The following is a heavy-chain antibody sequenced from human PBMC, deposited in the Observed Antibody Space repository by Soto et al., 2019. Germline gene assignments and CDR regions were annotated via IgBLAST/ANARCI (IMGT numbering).Heavy chain of an antibody. Sequence: GGSLRLSCAASGFTFDDYAMHWVRQAPGKGLEWVSGISWNSGSIGYADSVKGRFTISRDNAKNSLYLQMNSLRAEDTALYYCAKRITGTTGPFDYWGQGTLVTVSS. CDR2: ISWNSGSI. D-gene: IGHD1-7*01. V-gene: IGHV3-9*01. CDR3: AKRITGTTGPFDY. J-gene: IGHJ4*02. CDR1: GFTFDDYA.